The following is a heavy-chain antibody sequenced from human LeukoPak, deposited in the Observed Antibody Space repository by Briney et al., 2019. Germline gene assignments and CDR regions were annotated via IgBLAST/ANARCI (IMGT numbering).Heavy chain of an antibody. Sequence: PGGSLRLSCAASGFTFSSYAMNWVRQAQGKGLEWVSRISGSGGGTYYADSVKGRFTISRDNSKNTLYLQMNSLRAEDTAVYYCAKDGTVVVPAASYYFDYWGQGTLVTVSS. CDR2: ISGSGGGT. CDR3: AKDGTVVVPAASYYFDY. V-gene: IGHV3-23*01. J-gene: IGHJ4*02. D-gene: IGHD2-2*01. CDR1: GFTFSSYA.